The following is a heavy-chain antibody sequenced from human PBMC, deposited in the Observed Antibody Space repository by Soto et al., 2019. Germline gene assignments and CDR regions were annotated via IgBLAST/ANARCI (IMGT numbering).Heavy chain of an antibody. CDR1: GYTFTAHC. Sequence: QVQLMQSGAEVKKPGASVKVSCKTSGYTFTAHCIHWVRQAPGQGLEWMGWINPNSGGTTYAQKSLARVTITRDTSISTAYMELSGLTYADTAVYYCARQDYLSMNDGLDVWGQGTTVTVSS. CDR3: ARQDYLSMNDGLDV. D-gene: IGHD6-6*01. CDR2: INPNSGGT. J-gene: IGHJ6*02. V-gene: IGHV1-2*02.